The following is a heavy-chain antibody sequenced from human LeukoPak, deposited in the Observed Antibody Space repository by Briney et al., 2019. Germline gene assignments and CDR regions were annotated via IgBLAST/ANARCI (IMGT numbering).Heavy chain of an antibody. J-gene: IGHJ5*02. V-gene: IGHV4-59*01. CDR3: ASVVGLNWFDP. Sequence: PSETLSLTCTVSGDSISNYYWSWIRQPPGKGLEWIGYIYYTGSTNYNPSLKSRVTISVDTSKNQFSLKLSSVTAADTAVYYCASVVGLNWFDPWGQGILVTVSS. D-gene: IGHD2-15*01. CDR2: IYYTGST. CDR1: GDSISNYY.